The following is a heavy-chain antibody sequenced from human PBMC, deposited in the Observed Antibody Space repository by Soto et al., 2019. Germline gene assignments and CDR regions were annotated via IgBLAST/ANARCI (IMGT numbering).Heavy chain of an antibody. CDR2: INHTGGT. CDR1: GGSVNGYY. J-gene: IGHJ5*02. D-gene: IGHD3-3*01. V-gene: IGHV4-34*01. CDR3: AARITVFGLLIPPFDP. Sequence: SETLSLTCAVYGGSVNGYYWNWIRQPPGKGLEWIGEINHTGGTHYNPSLKSRFTMSVDTSKNQFSLRLSSVTAADTAIYSCAARITVFGLLIPPFDPWGQGTQVTVSS.